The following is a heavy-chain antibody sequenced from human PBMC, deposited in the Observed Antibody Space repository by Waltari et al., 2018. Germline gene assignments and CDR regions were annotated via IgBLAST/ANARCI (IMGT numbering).Heavy chain of an antibody. V-gene: IGHV1-2*06. D-gene: IGHD4-17*01. CDR3: ARDLGSDYGNRDY. CDR1: GNTFTGYD. Sequence: QVHLVHSGAEVKKPGASVKVSCTASGNTFTGYDIQWVRRAPGQGLEWMGRINPNSGDTNYAQKFQGRVTLTRDTSINTAYMELSSLKSDDTAVYYCARDLGSDYGNRDYWGQGTLVTVPS. J-gene: IGHJ4*02. CDR2: INPNSGDT.